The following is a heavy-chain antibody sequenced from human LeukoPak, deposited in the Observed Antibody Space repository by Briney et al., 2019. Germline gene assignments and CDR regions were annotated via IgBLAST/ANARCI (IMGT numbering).Heavy chain of an antibody. V-gene: IGHV4-4*07. CDR1: GGSFSNYY. CDR2: IYTSGST. CDR3: ARQPPQYYGMDV. J-gene: IGHJ6*02. Sequence: PSETLSLTCTASGGSFSNYYWSWIRQPAGKGLELIGRIYTSGSTNYNPSVKSRVTMSVDTSNNQFSLKLTSVTAADTAVYYCARQPPQYYGMDVWGQGTTVTVSS. D-gene: IGHD1-14*01.